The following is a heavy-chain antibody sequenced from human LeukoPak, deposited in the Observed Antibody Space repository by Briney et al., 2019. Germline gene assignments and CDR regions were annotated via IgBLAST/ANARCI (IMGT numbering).Heavy chain of an antibody. CDR3: ARLPGGSQTGFDY. V-gene: IGHV1-69*01. D-gene: IGHD1-26*01. CDR1: GGTFSSYA. Sequence: ASVKVSCKASGGTFSSYAISWVRQAPGQGLEWMGGIIPIFGTANYAQKFQGRVTITADESTSTAYMELSSLRFEDTAVYYCARLPGGSQTGFDYWGQGTLVTVSS. CDR2: IIPIFGTA. J-gene: IGHJ4*02.